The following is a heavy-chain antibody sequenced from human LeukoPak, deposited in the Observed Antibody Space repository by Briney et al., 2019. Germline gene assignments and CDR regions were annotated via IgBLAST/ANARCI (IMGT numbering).Heavy chain of an antibody. CDR2: IYYSGST. Sequence: GSLRLSCAASGFTFSSYWMSWIRQPPGKGLEWIGSIYYSGSTYYNPSLKSRVTISVDTSKNQFSLKLSSVTAADTAVFYCARDKYTTSSGASSEFDYWGQGTLVIVSS. D-gene: IGHD6-6*01. CDR3: ARDKYTTSSGASSEFDY. J-gene: IGHJ4*02. CDR1: GFTFSSYW. V-gene: IGHV4-39*07.